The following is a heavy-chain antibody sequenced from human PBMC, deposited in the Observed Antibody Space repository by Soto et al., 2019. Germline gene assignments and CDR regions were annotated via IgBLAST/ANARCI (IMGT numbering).Heavy chain of an antibody. CDR1: GCSISSYY. CDR2: IYYSGST. D-gene: IGHD3-16*01. CDR3: ARVLGVGRDWFDP. Sequence: SETLSLTCTVSGCSISSYYWSWIRQPPGKGLEWIGYIYYSGSTNYNPSLKSRVTISVDTSKNQFSLKLSSVTAADTAVYYCARVLGVGRDWFDPWGQGTLVTVSS. V-gene: IGHV4-59*01. J-gene: IGHJ5*02.